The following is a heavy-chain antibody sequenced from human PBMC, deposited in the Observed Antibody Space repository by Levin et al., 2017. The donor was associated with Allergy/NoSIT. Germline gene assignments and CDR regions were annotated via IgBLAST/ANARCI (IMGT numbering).Heavy chain of an antibody. D-gene: IGHD3-16*02. V-gene: IGHV3-49*04. CDR1: GFTFGDYA. CDR3: ARGGPPNYDYNWGSYRDGYFDY. J-gene: IGHJ4*02. CDR2: IRNKAHGGTT. Sequence: GGSLRLSCTGSGFTFGDYAMSWVRQAPGKGLEWVGFIRNKAHGGTTEYAASVKGRLTISRDDSKSIAYLQMNSVKTEDTAVYFCARGGPPNYDYNWGSYRDGYFDYWGQGTLVTVSS.